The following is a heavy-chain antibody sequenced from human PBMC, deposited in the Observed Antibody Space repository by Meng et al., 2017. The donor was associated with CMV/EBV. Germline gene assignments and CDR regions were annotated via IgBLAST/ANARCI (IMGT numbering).Heavy chain of an antibody. D-gene: IGHD3-10*01. Sequence: SETLSLTCTVSGGSVSSGSYSWSWIRQPPGKGLEWIGYIYYSGSTNYNPSLKSRVTISVDTSKNQFSLKLSSVTAADTAVYYCASGKYYYGSGSYYNPYYWDQGTLVTVSS. CDR1: GGSVSSGSYS. CDR2: IYYSGST. V-gene: IGHV4-61*01. J-gene: IGHJ4*02. CDR3: ASGKYYYGSGSYYNPYY.